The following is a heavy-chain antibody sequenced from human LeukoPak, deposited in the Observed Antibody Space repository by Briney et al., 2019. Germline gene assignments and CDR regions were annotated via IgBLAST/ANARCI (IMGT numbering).Heavy chain of an antibody. Sequence: PGGSLRLSCAASGFTFSSYSMNWVRQAPGKGLEWVGRTRNKANSYITEYAASVKGRFTTSRDDSKNSLYLQMNSLKTEDTAVYYCARVLGYSGYDLAYWGQGTLVTVSS. V-gene: IGHV3-72*01. CDR3: ARVLGYSGYDLAY. CDR1: GFTFSSYS. CDR2: TRNKANSYIT. J-gene: IGHJ4*02. D-gene: IGHD5-12*01.